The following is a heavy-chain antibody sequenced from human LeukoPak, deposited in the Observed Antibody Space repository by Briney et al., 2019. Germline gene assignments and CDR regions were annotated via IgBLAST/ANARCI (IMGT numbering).Heavy chain of an antibody. Sequence: ASVKVSCKASGYTFTSYDINWVRQATGQGLEWMGWMNPNSGNTGYAQKFQGRVTMTRNTSISTAYMELSSLRSEDTAVYYCATLTYYDFWSGYSTPYYYGMDVWGQGTTVTVSS. J-gene: IGHJ6*02. D-gene: IGHD3-3*01. V-gene: IGHV1-8*01. CDR3: ATLTYYDFWSGYSTPYYYGMDV. CDR2: MNPNSGNT. CDR1: GYTFTSYD.